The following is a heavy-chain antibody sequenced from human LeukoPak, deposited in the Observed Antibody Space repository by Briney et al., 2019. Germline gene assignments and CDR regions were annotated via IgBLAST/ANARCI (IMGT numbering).Heavy chain of an antibody. D-gene: IGHD5-18*01. J-gene: IGHJ6*03. CDR2: IIPIFGTA. Sequence: SVKVSCKASGGTFSSYAISWVRQTPGQGLEWMGGIIPIFGTANYAQKFQGRVTITTDESTSTAYMELSSLRSEDTAVYYCARNTAMADLYYYYYYMDVWGKGTTVTVSS. CDR3: ARNTAMADLYYYYYYMDV. CDR1: GGTFSSYA. V-gene: IGHV1-69*05.